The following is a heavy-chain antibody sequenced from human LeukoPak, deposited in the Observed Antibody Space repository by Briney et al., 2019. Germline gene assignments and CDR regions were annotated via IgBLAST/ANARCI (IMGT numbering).Heavy chain of an antibody. D-gene: IGHD1-14*01. V-gene: IGHV3-53*01. J-gene: IGHJ4*02. CDR3: ARGVEPLAANTLAY. Sequence: GSLRLSCAASGFTVITNDMTWVRQAPGNGLEWVSVLYSDGNTKYADPVQGRFTISRDNSKKTLYLEMNSLSPDDTAVYYCARGVEPLAANTLAYWGQGTLVTVSS. CDR1: GFTVITND. CDR2: LYSDGNT.